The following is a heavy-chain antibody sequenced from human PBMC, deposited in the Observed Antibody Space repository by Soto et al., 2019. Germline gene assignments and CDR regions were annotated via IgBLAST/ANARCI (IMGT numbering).Heavy chain of an antibody. Sequence: PGGSLRLSCAASGFTFSNYGMHWVRQAPGKGLEWLSNIWYDGSEQEYADSVKGRFTISRDNSKNTLYLQMNSLRAEDTAVYFCARVYYYGRGSYQIYFRYWGQGTQVTVPS. CDR3: ARVYYYGRGSYQIYFRY. CDR1: GFTFSNYG. V-gene: IGHV3-33*01. D-gene: IGHD3-10*01. CDR2: IWYDGSEQ. J-gene: IGHJ4*02.